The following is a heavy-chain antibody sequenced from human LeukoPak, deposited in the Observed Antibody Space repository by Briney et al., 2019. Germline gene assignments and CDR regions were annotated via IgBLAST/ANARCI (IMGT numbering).Heavy chain of an antibody. Sequence: GGSLRLSCAASGFTFSSYAMSWVRQAPGKGLEWVAVISYDGSNKYYADSVKGRFTISRDNSKNTLYLQMDSLRAEDTAVYYCAKDRSGSYSQGLDYWGQGTLVTVSS. V-gene: IGHV3-30-3*01. J-gene: IGHJ4*02. CDR2: ISYDGSNK. CDR1: GFTFSSYA. D-gene: IGHD1-26*01. CDR3: AKDRSGSYSQGLDY.